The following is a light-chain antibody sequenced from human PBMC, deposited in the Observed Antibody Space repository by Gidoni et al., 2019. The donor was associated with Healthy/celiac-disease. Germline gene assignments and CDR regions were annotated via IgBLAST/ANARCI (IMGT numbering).Light chain of an antibody. CDR1: QSMSSW. V-gene: IGKV1-5*01. J-gene: IGKJ1*01. CDR3: QQYNTMAT. Sequence: DIQMTQSPSTLSASVGDRVTITCRASQSMSSWLAWYQQKPGKAPKLLIYDASSLESGVPSRFSGSGSGTEFTLTISSLQPDDFATYYCQQYNTMATFGQGTKVEIK. CDR2: DAS.